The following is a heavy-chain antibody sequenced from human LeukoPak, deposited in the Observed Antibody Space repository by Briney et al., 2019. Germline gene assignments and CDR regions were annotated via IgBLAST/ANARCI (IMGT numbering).Heavy chain of an antibody. Sequence: SETLSLTCTVSGGSISSSSYYWGWIRQPPGKGLEWIGSIYYSGSTYYNPSLKSRVTISVDTSKNQFSLKLSSVTAADTAVYYCASLAAAGTPRYYYYYMDVWGKGTTVTVSS. D-gene: IGHD6-13*01. CDR2: IYYSGST. CDR1: GGSISSSSYY. CDR3: ASLAAAGTPRYYYYYMDV. J-gene: IGHJ6*03. V-gene: IGHV4-39*01.